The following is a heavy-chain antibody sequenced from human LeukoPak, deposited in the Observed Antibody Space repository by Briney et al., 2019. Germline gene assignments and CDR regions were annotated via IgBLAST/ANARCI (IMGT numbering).Heavy chain of an antibody. D-gene: IGHD6-13*01. V-gene: IGHV3-11*04. CDR3: ARDHVVSSWTPAGFDP. J-gene: IGHJ5*02. Sequence: PGGSLRLSCAASGFTFSDYYMSWIRQAPGKGLEWVSYISSGGSTIYYADSVKGRFTISRDNAKNSLYLQMNSLRAEDTAVYYCARDHVVSSWTPAGFDPWGQGTLVTVSS. CDR1: GFTFSDYY. CDR2: ISSGGSTI.